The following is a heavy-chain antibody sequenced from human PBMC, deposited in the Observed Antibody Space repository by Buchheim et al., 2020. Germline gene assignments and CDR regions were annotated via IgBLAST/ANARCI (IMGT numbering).Heavy chain of an antibody. D-gene: IGHD2-15*01. CDR1: GFTLSDYW. J-gene: IGHJ6*02. V-gene: IGHV3-7*01. Sequence: EVRLVESGGDLVQPGGSLRLSCAASGFTLSDYWMRWVRQAPGKGLEWVANTRQDGSENYYVDSVKGRFTISRDNAKKLLYLQMNSLRAEDTAVYYCARGGTWDSYYFGMDVWGQGTT. CDR2: TRQDGSEN. CDR3: ARGGTWDSYYFGMDV.